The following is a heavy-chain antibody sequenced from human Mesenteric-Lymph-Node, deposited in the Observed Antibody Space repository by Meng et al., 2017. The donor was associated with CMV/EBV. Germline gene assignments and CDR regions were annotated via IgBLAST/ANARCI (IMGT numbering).Heavy chain of an antibody. D-gene: IGHD4-17*01. V-gene: IGHV1-18*01. J-gene: IGHJ3*02. CDR3: ARPEYGYYEGNGDAIDI. CDR2: ISAYNGNT. Sequence: ASVKVSCKASGYTFTSYGIRWVRQAPGQGLEGMGWISAYNGNTNYAQKRQGRVTMTTDTSMSTVYMELRSLKSDDTADYCCARPEYGYYEGNGDAIDIWGQGTTVTVSS. CDR1: GYTFTSYG.